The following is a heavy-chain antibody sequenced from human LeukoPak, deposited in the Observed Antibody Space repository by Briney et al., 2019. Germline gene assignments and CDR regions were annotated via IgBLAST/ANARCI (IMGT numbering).Heavy chain of an antibody. D-gene: IGHD3-10*01. CDR3: ARGGRSGAFDI. J-gene: IGHJ3*02. CDR1: GLTFSSYE. Sequence: GGSLRLSWAAAGLTFSSYEMNWVRQAPRKGREWVSYIRSIGSNIYYGDSVNGRFTISRDNTKHSLDLQMNSLRAEATAVYYCARGGRSGAFDIWGQGTMVTVSS. V-gene: IGHV3-48*03. CDR2: IRSIGSNI.